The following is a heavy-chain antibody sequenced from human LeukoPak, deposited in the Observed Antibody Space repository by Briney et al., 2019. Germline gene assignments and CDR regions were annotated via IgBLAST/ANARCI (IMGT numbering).Heavy chain of an antibody. J-gene: IGHJ4*02. CDR3: ARAPTYYYDSSGYALQY. CDR1: GFTFSSYG. V-gene: IGHV3-30*02. Sequence: PGGSLRLSCAASGFTFSSYGMHWVRQAPGKGLEWVAFIRYDGSNKYYADSVKGRFTISRDNSKNTLYLQMNSLRAEDTAVYYCARAPTYYYDSSGYALQYWGQGTLVTVSS. CDR2: IRYDGSNK. D-gene: IGHD3-22*01.